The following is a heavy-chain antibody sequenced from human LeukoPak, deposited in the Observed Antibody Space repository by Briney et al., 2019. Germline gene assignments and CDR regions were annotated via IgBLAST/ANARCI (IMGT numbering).Heavy chain of an antibody. V-gene: IGHV4-39*01. CDR3: ARLYYDFWSGYSHYMDV. D-gene: IGHD3-3*01. J-gene: IGHJ6*03. CDR1: GGSISSSSYY. CDR2: IYHSGST. Sequence: SETLSLTCTVSGGSISSSSYYWGWIRQPPGKGLEWIGSIYHSGSTYYNPSLKSRVTISVDTSKNQFSLKLSSVTAADTAVYYCARLYYDFWSGYSHYMDVWGKGTTVTVSS.